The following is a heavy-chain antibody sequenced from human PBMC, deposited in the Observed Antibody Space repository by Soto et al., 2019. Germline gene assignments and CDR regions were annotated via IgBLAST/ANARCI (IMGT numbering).Heavy chain of an antibody. CDR1: GGSISSYY. Sequence: QVQLQESGPGLVKPSETLSLTCTVSGGSISSYYWCWIRQPPGKGLEWIGYISYSGSTNYNPSLKSRVTRSVDTSKNQFSLKLSSVTAADTAVYYCAREGGSSSWYYYYGLDVWGQGTTVTVSS. J-gene: IGHJ6*02. D-gene: IGHD6-13*01. V-gene: IGHV4-59*01. CDR2: ISYSGST. CDR3: AREGGSSSWYYYYGLDV.